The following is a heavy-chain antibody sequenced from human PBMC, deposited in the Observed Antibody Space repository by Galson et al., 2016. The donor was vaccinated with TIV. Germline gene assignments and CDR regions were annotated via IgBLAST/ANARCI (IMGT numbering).Heavy chain of an antibody. D-gene: IGHD1-1*01. CDR2: ISYDGSNK. CDR3: AKEVQRRLHY. Sequence: SLRLSCADTGFTFSRYPMHWVRQAPGKGLEWVAVISYDGSNKYYADSVKGRFTISRDNSKNTLYLQMNSLRAGDTGVYYCAKEVQRRLHYWGQGTLVTVSS. V-gene: IGHV3-30-3*01. J-gene: IGHJ4*02. CDR1: GFTFSRYP.